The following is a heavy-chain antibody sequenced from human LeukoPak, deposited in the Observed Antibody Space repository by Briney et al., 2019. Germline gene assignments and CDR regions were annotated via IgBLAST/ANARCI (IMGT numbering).Heavy chain of an antibody. Sequence: GGSLRLSCAASGFTFSSYAMSWVRQAPGKGLEWVSSISDSGRNTKYAGSVKGRFTISRDNSKNTLYLQMNSLRAEDTAVYYCAKNPDYDILTGTSFDYWGQGALVTVSS. V-gene: IGHV3-23*01. CDR1: GFTFSSYA. CDR3: AKNPDYDILTGTSFDY. J-gene: IGHJ4*02. CDR2: ISDSGRNT. D-gene: IGHD3-9*01.